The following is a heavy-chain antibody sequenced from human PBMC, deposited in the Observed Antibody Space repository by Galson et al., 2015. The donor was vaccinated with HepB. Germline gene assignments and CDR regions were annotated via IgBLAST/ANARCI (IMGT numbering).Heavy chain of an antibody. V-gene: IGHV3-53*05. CDR3: AKRLLGGYSYGDDVFDI. J-gene: IGHJ3*02. CDR1: GFTVSSNY. D-gene: IGHD5-18*01. CDR2: IYSGGST. Sequence: SLRLSCAASGFTVSSNYMSWVRQAPGKGLEWVSVIYSGGSTYYADSVKGRFTISRDNSKNTLYLQMNSLRAEDTAVYYCAKRLLGGYSYGDDVFDIWGQGTMVPVSS.